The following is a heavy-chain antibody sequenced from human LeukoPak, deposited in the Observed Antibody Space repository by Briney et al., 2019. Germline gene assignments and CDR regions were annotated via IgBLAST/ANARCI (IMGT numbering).Heavy chain of an antibody. CDR3: ARDREAAGQKLTDY. CDR2: ISVYNGNT. J-gene: IGHJ4*02. Sequence: ASVKVSCTASGYTFTSYGITWVRQAPGQGLEWMGWISVYNGNTNYAQKLQGRVTMTTDTSTSTAYMELRSLRSDDTAIYYCARDREAAGQKLTDYWGQGTLVTVSS. D-gene: IGHD6-13*01. V-gene: IGHV1-18*01. CDR1: GYTFTSYG.